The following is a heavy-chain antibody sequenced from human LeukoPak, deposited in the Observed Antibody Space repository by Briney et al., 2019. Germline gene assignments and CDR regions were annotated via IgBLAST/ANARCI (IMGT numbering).Heavy chain of an antibody. Sequence: ASVKVSCKASGYTFTGDYMHWVRQAPGQGLEWMGWINPNSGGTNYAQKFQGRVTMTRDTSIRTAYMELSRLRSDDTAVYYCARDRRLLLGYCSGGSCYSGFDPWGQGTLVTVSS. CDR2: INPNSGGT. CDR1: GYTFTGDY. D-gene: IGHD2-15*01. CDR3: ARDRRLLLGYCSGGSCYSGFDP. V-gene: IGHV1-2*02. J-gene: IGHJ5*02.